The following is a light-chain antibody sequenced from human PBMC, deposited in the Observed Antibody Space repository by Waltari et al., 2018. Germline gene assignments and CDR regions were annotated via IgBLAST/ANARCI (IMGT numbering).Light chain of an antibody. J-gene: IGKJ1*01. CDR1: QSVTRA. CDR3: QHYLRLPVT. Sequence: SCRTSQSVTRALAWYQQKPGQAPRLLIYGASNRATGIQDRFSGSGSGTDFSLTISSLEPEDFAVYYCQHYLRLPVTFGQGTKVEVK. CDR2: GAS. V-gene: IGKV3-20*01.